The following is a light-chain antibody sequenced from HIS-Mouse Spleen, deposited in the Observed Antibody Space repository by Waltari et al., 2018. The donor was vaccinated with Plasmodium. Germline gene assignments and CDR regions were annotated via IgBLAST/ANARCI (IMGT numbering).Light chain of an antibody. CDR3: CSYAGSYTWV. CDR1: SSDVGGYNY. J-gene: IGLJ3*02. V-gene: IGLV2-11*01. Sequence: QSALTQPRPVSGSPGQSVTISCTGTSSDVGGYNYVSWYQQHPGKAPKLMIYDVSKRASVVPDRFSGSKSGNTASLTISGLQAEDEADYYCCSYAGSYTWVFGGGTKLTVL. CDR2: DVS.